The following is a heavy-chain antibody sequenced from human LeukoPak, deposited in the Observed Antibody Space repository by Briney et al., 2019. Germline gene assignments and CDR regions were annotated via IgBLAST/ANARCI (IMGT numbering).Heavy chain of an antibody. D-gene: IGHD3-10*01. V-gene: IGHV4-34*01. J-gene: IGHJ4*02. CDR1: GGSFSGFY. CDR2: INQSGIT. Sequence: PSETLSLTCAVYGGSFSGFYRTWIRQPPGKGLEWIGEINQSGITNYSPSLKSRMVISVDTSKKQFSLKLNSVTAADTAVYYCARGGTFGEPFSRSWGQGTLVTVSS. CDR3: ARGGTFGEPFSRS.